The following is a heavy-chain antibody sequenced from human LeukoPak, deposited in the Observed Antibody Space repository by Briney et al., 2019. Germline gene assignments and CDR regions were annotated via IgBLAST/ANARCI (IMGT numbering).Heavy chain of an antibody. J-gene: IGHJ4*02. V-gene: IGHV3-48*03. CDR1: GFTFSSYE. CDR3: ASVFDS. CDR2: ISSSGSTI. Sequence: QPGGSLRLSCAASGFTFSSYEMNWVRQAPGKGLEWVSYISSSGSTIYYADSVKGRFTISRDNAKHTVSLQMNSLSAEDTAVYYCASVFDSWGQGFLVIVSS.